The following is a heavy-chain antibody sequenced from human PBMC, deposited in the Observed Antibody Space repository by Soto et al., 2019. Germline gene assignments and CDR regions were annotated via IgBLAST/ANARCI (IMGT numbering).Heavy chain of an antibody. D-gene: IGHD6-13*01. CDR1: GFTFSSYG. CDR3: ARFQQQLGIHFDY. CDR2: IWYDGSNK. Sequence: GGSLRLSCAASGFTFSSYGMHWVRQAPGKGLEWVAVIWYDGSNKYYADSVKGRFTISRDNSKNTLYLQMNSLRAEDTAVYYCARFQQQLGIHFDYWGQGTLVTVSS. J-gene: IGHJ4*02. V-gene: IGHV3-33*01.